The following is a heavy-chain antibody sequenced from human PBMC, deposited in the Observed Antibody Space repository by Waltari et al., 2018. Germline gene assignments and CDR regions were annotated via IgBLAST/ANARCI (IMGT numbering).Heavy chain of an antibody. J-gene: IGHJ4*02. CDR2: ISYDGSNK. Sequence: QVQLVESGGGVVQPGRSLRLSCAASGFTFSSYAMHWVRQAPGKGLEWVAVISYDGSNKYYADSVKGRFTISRDNSKNTLYLQMNSLRAEDTAVYYCARNERGKNFDYWGQGTLVTVSS. D-gene: IGHD1-1*01. V-gene: IGHV3-30*01. CDR3: ARNERGKNFDY. CDR1: GFTFSSYA.